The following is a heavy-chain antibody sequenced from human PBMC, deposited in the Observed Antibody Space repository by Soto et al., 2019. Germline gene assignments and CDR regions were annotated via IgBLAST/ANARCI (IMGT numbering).Heavy chain of an antibody. D-gene: IGHD3-22*01. CDR3: ASDQRLRRIVLHGMVV. CDR1: GGTFSSYA. Sequence: SVKVSCKASGGTFSSYAISWVRQAPGQGLEWMGGIIPIFGTANYAQKFQGRVTITADESTSTAYMELSSLRSEDTAVYYCASDQRLRRIVLHGMVVCGQGTTVTV. CDR2: IIPIFGTA. J-gene: IGHJ6*02. V-gene: IGHV1-69*13.